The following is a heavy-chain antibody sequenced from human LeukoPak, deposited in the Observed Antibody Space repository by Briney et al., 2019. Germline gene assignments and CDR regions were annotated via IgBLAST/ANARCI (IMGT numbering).Heavy chain of an antibody. D-gene: IGHD4-17*01. CDR2: IYSGGST. V-gene: IGHV3-53*05. CDR1: GLTVSSNY. CDR3: AKGHTAYGMDV. J-gene: IGHJ6*02. Sequence: GGSLRLSCAASGLTVSSNYMSWVRQAPGKGLEWVSVIYSGGSTYYADSVKGRFTISRDNSKNTLHLQMNSLRPEDTAVYYCAKGHTAYGMDVWGQGTTVTVSS.